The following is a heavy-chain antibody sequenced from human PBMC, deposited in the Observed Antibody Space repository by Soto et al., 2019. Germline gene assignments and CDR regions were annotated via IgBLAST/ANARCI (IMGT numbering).Heavy chain of an antibody. V-gene: IGHV4-59*01. CDR3: ARGSGLYYY. CDR2: VYYSGST. J-gene: IGHJ4*02. D-gene: IGHD6-19*01. Sequence: PSETLSLTCTVSGGSISNKYWSWIRQPPGKGLEWIGYVYYSGSTNYNPSLKSRVTISVDTSKNQFSLRLSSVTAADTAVYYCARGSGLYYYWSQGTLVTVSS. CDR1: GGSISNKY.